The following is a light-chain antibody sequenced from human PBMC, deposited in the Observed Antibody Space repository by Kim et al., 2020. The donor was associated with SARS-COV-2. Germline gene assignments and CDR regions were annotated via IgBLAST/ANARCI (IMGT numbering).Light chain of an antibody. CDR1: YSIGSS. V-gene: IGKV6-21*01. CDR2: YAS. Sequence: SVTPKEKCTSTCRASYSIGSSLHWYQQKPGQSPKLLIKYASQSFSGVPSRFSGSGSGTDFTLTINSLEAEDAATYYCHQSGSLPHTFGQGTKLEI. CDR3: HQSGSLPHT. J-gene: IGKJ2*01.